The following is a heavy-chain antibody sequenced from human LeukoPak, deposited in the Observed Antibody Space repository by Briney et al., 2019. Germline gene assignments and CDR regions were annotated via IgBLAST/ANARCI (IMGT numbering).Heavy chain of an antibody. J-gene: IGHJ6*03. V-gene: IGHV1-2*02. D-gene: IGHD3-10*01. CDR3: ARGGQLLWSGELLGYYMDV. CDR2: INPNSGGT. Sequence: ASVKVSCTASGYTFTSYDINWVRQATGQGLEWMGWINPNSGGTNYAQKFQGRVTMTRDTSISTAYMELSRLRSDDTAVYYCARGGQLLWSGELLGYYMDVWGKGTTVTISS. CDR1: GYTFTSYD.